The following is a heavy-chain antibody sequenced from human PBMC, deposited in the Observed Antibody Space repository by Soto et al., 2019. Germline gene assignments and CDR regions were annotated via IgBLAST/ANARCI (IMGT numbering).Heavy chain of an antibody. Sequence: PSETLSLTCSVSGGSISSGGYYWSWIRQHPGKGLEWIGYIYYSGSTYYNPSLKSRVTISVDTSKNQFSLKLSSVTAADTAVYYCASGRMARGVNDDAFDIWGQGTMVTVSS. J-gene: IGHJ3*02. V-gene: IGHV4-31*03. CDR1: GGSISSGGYY. CDR2: IYYSGST. D-gene: IGHD3-10*01. CDR3: ASGRMARGVNDDAFDI.